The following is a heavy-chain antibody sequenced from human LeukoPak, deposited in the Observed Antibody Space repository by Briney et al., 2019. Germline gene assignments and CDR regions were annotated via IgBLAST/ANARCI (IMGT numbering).Heavy chain of an antibody. V-gene: IGHV4-39*07. J-gene: IGHJ4*02. CDR3: ARGMYSGSYPLDY. CDR2: IYYSGST. Sequence: SETLSLTCTVSGGSISSSSYYWGWIRQPPGKGLEWIGSIYYSGSTNYNPSLKSRVTISVDTSKNQSSLKLSSVTAADTAVYYCARGMYSGSYPLDYWGQGTLVTVSS. CDR1: GGSISSSSYY. D-gene: IGHD1-26*01.